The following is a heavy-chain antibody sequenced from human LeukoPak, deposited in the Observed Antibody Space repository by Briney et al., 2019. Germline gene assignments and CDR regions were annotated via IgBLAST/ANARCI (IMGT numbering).Heavy chain of an antibody. D-gene: IGHD1-26*01. V-gene: IGHV3-7*01. CDR2: IKQDGSEK. CDR1: GFIFSNYW. Sequence: PGGSLRLSCAASGFIFSNYWMSWVRQAPGKGLEWVANIKQDGSEKYYVDSVKGRFTISRDNAKNSLYVQMNSLRAEDTAVYYCARRWELDYWGQGTLVTVSS. CDR3: ARRWELDY. J-gene: IGHJ4*02.